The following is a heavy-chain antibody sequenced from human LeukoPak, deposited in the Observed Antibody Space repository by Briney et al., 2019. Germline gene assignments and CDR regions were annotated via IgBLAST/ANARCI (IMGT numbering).Heavy chain of an antibody. V-gene: IGHV4-59*01. Sequence: SETLSLTCTVSGGSISSYYWSWIRQPPGKGLEWIGYIYYSGSTNYNPSLKSRVTISVDTSKNQFSLKLSSVTAADTAVYYCAREGRISQDAFDIWGQGTMVTVSS. CDR1: GGSISSYY. J-gene: IGHJ3*02. CDR3: AREGRISQDAFDI. CDR2: IYYSGST.